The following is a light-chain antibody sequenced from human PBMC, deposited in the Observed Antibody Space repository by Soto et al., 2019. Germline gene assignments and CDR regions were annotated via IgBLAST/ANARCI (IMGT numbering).Light chain of an antibody. J-gene: IGKJ4*01. CDR3: QQRSNWPLT. CDR2: DAS. V-gene: IGKV3-11*01. CDR1: QSVSSY. Sequence: EIVLTQSPATLSLSPGERATLSCRASQSVSSYLAWYQQKPGQAPRLLIYDASNRATGIPARFSGSGSGTDFTLTISSLEPEDCEVYYCQQRSNWPLTFGGGTKVEIK.